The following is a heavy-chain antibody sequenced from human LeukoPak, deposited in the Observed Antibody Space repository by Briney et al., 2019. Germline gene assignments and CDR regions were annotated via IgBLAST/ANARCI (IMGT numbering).Heavy chain of an antibody. J-gene: IGHJ3*02. V-gene: IGHV1-2*02. CDR1: GYTFTGYY. CDR2: INPNSGGT. CDR3: ARTGDYSNYGAFDI. D-gene: IGHD4-11*01. Sequence: GASVKVSCKASGYTFTGYYMHWVRQAPGQGLEWMGWINPNSGGTNYAQKFQGRVTMTRDTSISTAYMELSRLRSDDTAVYYCARTGDYSNYGAFDIWGQGTMVTVSS.